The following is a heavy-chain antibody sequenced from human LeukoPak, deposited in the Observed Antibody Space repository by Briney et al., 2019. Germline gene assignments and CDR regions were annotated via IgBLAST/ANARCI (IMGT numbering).Heavy chain of an antibody. CDR3: ARQGPAQQLVLFDY. CDR1: GGSFSGYY. CDR2: INHSGST. Sequence: SETLSLTCAVYGGSFSGYYWSWIRQPPGKGLEWIGEINHSGSTNYNPSLKSRVTISVDTSKNQFSLKLSSVTAADTAVYYCARQGPAQQLVLFDYWGQGTLVTVSS. V-gene: IGHV4-34*01. D-gene: IGHD6-13*01. J-gene: IGHJ4*02.